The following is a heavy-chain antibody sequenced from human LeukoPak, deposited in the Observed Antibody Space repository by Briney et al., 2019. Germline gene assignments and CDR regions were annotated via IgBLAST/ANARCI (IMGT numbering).Heavy chain of an antibody. CDR2: ISSSGSTI. CDR1: GFTFSSYE. J-gene: IGHJ4*02. D-gene: IGHD2-8*02. Sequence: GGSLRLSCAASGFTFSSYEMNWVRQAPGRGLEWVSYISSSGSTIYYADSVKGRFTISRDNAKNSLYLQMNSLRAEDTAIYYCATYRQVLLPFESWGQGTLVTVSS. CDR3: ATYRQVLLPFES. V-gene: IGHV3-48*03.